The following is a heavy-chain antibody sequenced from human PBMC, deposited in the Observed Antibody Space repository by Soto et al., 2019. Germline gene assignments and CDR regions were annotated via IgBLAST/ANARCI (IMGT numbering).Heavy chain of an antibody. CDR1: GFSLSTSGVG. J-gene: IGHJ5*02. CDR3: AHRNWGPNCFDP. Sequence: QITLKESGPTLVKPTQTLTLTCTFSGFSLSTSGVGVGWIRQPPGKALEWLALIYWDDDKRYSPSLKSGLTIPKHTSKNQVVLTMTNMDPVDTATYYCAHRNWGPNCFDPWGQGTLVTVSS. D-gene: IGHD7-27*01. V-gene: IGHV2-5*02. CDR2: IYWDDDK.